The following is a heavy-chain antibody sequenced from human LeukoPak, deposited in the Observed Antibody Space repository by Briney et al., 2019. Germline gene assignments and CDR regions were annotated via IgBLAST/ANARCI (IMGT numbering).Heavy chain of an antibody. J-gene: IGHJ3*02. CDR2: IRSKAYGGTT. D-gene: IGHD3-10*01. Sequence: GGSLRLSCAASGFTFSSYSMNWVRQAPGKGLEWVGFIRSKAYGGTTEYAASVKGRFTISRDDSKSIAYLQMNSLKTEDTAVYYCTRARITMVRDAFDIWGQGTMVTVSS. CDR1: GFTFSSYS. CDR3: TRARITMVRDAFDI. V-gene: IGHV3-49*04.